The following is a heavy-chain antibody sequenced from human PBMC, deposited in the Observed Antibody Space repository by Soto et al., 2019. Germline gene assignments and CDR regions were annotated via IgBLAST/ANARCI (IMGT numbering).Heavy chain of an antibody. CDR3: AKSHIPDLKQLAANWFDP. Sequence: GGSLRLSCAASGFTFSSYAMSWVRQAPGKGLEWVSAISGSGGSTYYADSVKGRFTISRDNSKNTLYLQMNSLRAEDTAVYYCAKSHIPDLKQLAANWFDPWGQGTLVTVSS. CDR2: ISGSGGST. D-gene: IGHD6-13*01. V-gene: IGHV3-23*01. CDR1: GFTFSSYA. J-gene: IGHJ5*02.